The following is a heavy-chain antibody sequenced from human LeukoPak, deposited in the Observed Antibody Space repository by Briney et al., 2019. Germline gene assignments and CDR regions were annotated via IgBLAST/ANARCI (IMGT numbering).Heavy chain of an antibody. CDR1: GFSFRDFG. CDR2: TWYDESQK. V-gene: IGHV3-33*06. CDR3: AKWEGTRQFYFGY. D-gene: IGHD1-26*01. Sequence: GRSLRLSCAVSGFSFRDFGFHWVHQAPGKGLEWVAVTWYDESQKYYADSVKGRFTISKDNSKNTLYLEMSSLRVEDTAVYYCAKWEGTRQFYFGYWGQGALVTVAS. J-gene: IGHJ4*02.